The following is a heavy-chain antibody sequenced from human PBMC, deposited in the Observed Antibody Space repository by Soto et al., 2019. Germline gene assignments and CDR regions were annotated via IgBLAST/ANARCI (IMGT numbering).Heavy chain of an antibody. Sequence: SVKVSCTASGGTFSSYTISWVRQAPGQGLEWMGRIIPILGIANYAQKFQGRVTITRDTSASTAYMELSSLRSEDTAVYYCARGSGPMIEWHWGQGTLVTVSS. CDR3: ARGSGPMIEWH. D-gene: IGHD3-22*01. V-gene: IGHV1-69*02. CDR1: GGTFSSYT. J-gene: IGHJ4*02. CDR2: IIPILGIA.